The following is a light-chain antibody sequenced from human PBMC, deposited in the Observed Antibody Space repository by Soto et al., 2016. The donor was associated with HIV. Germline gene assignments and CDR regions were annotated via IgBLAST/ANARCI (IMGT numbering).Light chain of an antibody. Sequence: SYVLTQPPSVSVAPGKTATITCGGNNIGREYVYWYQQKLGQAPVLVVSYDSDRPSGIPGRFSGSHSGNTATLTISRVEAGDEADYYCQVWDANSDHRGVFGGGTKLTVL. CDR1: NIGREY. J-gene: IGLJ2*01. CDR3: QVWDANSDHRGV. CDR2: YDS. V-gene: IGLV3-21*04.